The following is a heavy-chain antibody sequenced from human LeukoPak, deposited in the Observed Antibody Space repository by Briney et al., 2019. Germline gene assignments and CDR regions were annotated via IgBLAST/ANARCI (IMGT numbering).Heavy chain of an antibody. J-gene: IGHJ4*02. D-gene: IGHD3-10*01. CDR2: IQPKSGDT. V-gene: IGHV1-2*02. CDR1: RYTFTSYY. CDR3: ARDQRLGWFGELFPNDY. Sequence: ASVRVSYTASRYTFTSYYMNSLRQSPGQGLRGMGCIQPKSGDTNYAQKFQGRVTMTTDTSTTTAYMELRSLRSDDTAVYYCARDQRLGWFGELFPNDYWGQGTLVTVSS.